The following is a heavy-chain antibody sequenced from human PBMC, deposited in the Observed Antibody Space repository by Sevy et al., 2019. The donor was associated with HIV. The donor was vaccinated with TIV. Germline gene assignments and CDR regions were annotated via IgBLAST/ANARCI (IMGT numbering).Heavy chain of an antibody. J-gene: IGHJ6*03. V-gene: IGHV3-74*01. CDR2: INSDGSST. Sequence: GGSLRLSCAASGFTFSSYWMHWVRQAPGKGLVWVSRINSDGSSTSYADSVKGRFTISSDNAKNTLYLQMNSLRAEDTAVYYCARRGAPPNYYYYYMDVWGKGTTVTVSS. CDR1: GFTFSSYW. D-gene: IGHD1-26*01. CDR3: ARRGAPPNYYYYYMDV.